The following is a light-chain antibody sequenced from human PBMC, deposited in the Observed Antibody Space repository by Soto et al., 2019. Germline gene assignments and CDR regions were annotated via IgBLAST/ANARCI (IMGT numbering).Light chain of an antibody. Sequence: TQSPSSLSASVGDRFTISGRSSQGISSWLAWYQQKPGQAPRLLIYDASNRATGIPARFSGSGSGTDFTLTISSLEPEDFALYYCQQRSNWPLFTFGPRTKVDIK. CDR1: QGISSW. J-gene: IGKJ3*01. V-gene: IGKV3-11*01. CDR3: QQRSNWPLFT. CDR2: DAS.